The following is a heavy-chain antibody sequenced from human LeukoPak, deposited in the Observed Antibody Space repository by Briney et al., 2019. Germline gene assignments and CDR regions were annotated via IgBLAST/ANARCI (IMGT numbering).Heavy chain of an antibody. D-gene: IGHD6-19*01. Sequence: GGSLRLSCAASGLIFSKYWMTWVRQAPGKGLEWVASIKPDGSEKYYLDSVKGRFTISRDNARDSLYLQMNSLRDDDTSVYFCARDASALYWGQGTLVTVSS. CDR3: ARDASALY. CDR2: IKPDGSEK. J-gene: IGHJ4*02. V-gene: IGHV3-7*01. CDR1: GLIFSKYW.